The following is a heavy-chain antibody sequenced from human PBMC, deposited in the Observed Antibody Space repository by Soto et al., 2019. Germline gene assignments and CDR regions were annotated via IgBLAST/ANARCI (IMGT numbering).Heavy chain of an antibody. D-gene: IGHD1-1*01. J-gene: IGHJ4*02. CDR1: GYAFTTYG. CDR2: ISAHNGNT. CDR3: AIWRYGDY. Sequence: VHLVQSGAEGKKPGASVKVSCKGFGYAFTTYGITWVRQAPGQGLEWMGWISAHNGNTNYAQKLQGRDTVTRDTSTSTAYMELRGLRSDDTSVYYCAIWRYGDYWGQGALVTVSS. V-gene: IGHV1-18*01.